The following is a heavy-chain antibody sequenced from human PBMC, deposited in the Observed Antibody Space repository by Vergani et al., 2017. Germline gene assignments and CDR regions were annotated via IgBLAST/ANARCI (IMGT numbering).Heavy chain of an antibody. CDR2: IYSGGST. CDR3: ARGNGGNSPDDY. J-gene: IGHJ4*02. V-gene: IGHV3-66*01. D-gene: IGHD4-23*01. CDR1: GFTVSSNY. Sequence: LVESGGGVVQPGRSLTLTCSASGFTVSSNYMSWVRQAPGKGLEWVSVIYSGGSTYYADSVKGRFTISRDNSKNTLYLQMNSLRAEDTAVYYCARGNGGNSPDDYWGQGTLVTVSS.